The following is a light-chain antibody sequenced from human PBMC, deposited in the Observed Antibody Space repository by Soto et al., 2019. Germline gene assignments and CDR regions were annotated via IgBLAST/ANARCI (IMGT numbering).Light chain of an antibody. J-gene: IGLJ1*01. CDR2: ENN. V-gene: IGLV1-40*01. CDR3: RSYDGSLSGYV. Sequence: QSVLTQPPSVSGAPGQRVTISCTGSSSNIGAGYEAHWYQQLPGTAPKLLIFENNNRPSGVPDRFSGSKSGNSASLAISGLQAEDEADYYCRSYDGSLSGYVFGTGTKLTVL. CDR1: SSNIGAGYE.